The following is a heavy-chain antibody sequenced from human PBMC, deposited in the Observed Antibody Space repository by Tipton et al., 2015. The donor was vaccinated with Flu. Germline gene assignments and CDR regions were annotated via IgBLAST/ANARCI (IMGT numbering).Heavy chain of an antibody. CDR1: GYSISSGYY. J-gene: IGHJ3*01. Sequence: TLSLTCAVSGYSISSGYYWGWVRQPPGKGLEWIGTIYHSGSTYYNPSLKSRLTMSVDTSKNQFSLKVFSVTAADTAVYYCARDPFLGTGDAFDVWGRGTMVTVSS. CDR3: ARDPFLGTGDAFDV. CDR2: IYHSGST. V-gene: IGHV4-38-2*01. D-gene: IGHD2/OR15-2a*01.